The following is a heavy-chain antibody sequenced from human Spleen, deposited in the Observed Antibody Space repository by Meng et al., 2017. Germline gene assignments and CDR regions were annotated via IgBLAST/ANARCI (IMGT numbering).Heavy chain of an antibody. D-gene: IGHD3-3*01. CDR2: INHSGST. V-gene: IGHV4-34*01. CDR1: GGSFSDYY. CDR3: ARVSRGWSGYYGY. Sequence: QVQLQQWGAGLLKPSETLSLTCVVSGGSFSDYYWSWIRQPPGKGLEWIGEINHSGSTNYNPSLESRATISVDTSKNQFSLKLSSVTAADTAVYYCARVSRGWSGYYGYWGQGTLVTVSS. J-gene: IGHJ4*02.